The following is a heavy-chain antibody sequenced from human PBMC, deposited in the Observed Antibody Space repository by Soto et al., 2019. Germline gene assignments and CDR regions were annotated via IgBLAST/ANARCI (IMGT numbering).Heavy chain of an antibody. CDR3: AREGGYCSGGSCFDY. J-gene: IGHJ4*02. CDR1: GDTFIGYY. V-gene: IGHV1-2*04. Sequence: ASVKVSCKTSGDTFIGYYMHWVRQAPGQGLEWMGWINPNSGDTKYAQKFQGWVTMTRDTSVSTAYTELSRLKSDDTAVYYCAREGGYCSGGSCFDYWGQGTLVTVSS. CDR2: INPNSGDT. D-gene: IGHD2-15*01.